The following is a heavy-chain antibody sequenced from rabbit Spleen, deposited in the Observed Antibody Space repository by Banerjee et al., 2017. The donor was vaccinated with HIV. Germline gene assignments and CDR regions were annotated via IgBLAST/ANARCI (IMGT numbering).Heavy chain of an antibody. Sequence: QQQLEESGGGLVKPEGSLTLTCTASGFSFSSSYYIYWVRQAPGKGLEWIACISAGSSGTTYYASWAKGRFTISKTSSTTVTLQMTSVTVADTATYFCARYVDYVGGGADYGMDLWGQGTLVTVS. J-gene: IGHJ6*01. V-gene: IGHV1S45*01. CDR1: GFSFSSSYY. D-gene: IGHD4-2*01. CDR2: ISAGSSGTT. CDR3: ARYVDYVGGGADYGMDL.